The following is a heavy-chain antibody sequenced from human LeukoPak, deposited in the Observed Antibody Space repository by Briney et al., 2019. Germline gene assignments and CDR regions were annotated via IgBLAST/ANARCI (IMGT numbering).Heavy chain of an antibody. V-gene: IGHV3-74*01. CDR2: INSDGRST. CDR3: ARGPQRGAAANYYGMDV. CDR1: GFTLSNYW. J-gene: IGHJ6*02. Sequence: GGSLRLSCAASGFTLSNYWMHWVRQAPGKGLVWVSRINSDGRSTSHADSVKGRFTISRDNAKSTLYLQMNSLRSEDTAVYYCARGPQRGAAANYYGMDVWGQGTTVTVSS. D-gene: IGHD2-2*01.